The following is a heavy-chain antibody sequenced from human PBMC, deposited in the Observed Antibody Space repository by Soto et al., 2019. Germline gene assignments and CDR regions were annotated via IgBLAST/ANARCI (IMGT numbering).Heavy chain of an antibody. Sequence: QVQLVQSGTEVKKPGASVKFSCKASGYTFTSYGIHWVRQAPGQRLEWMGWINAANGDTKYSPKFQGRVTITRDTSASTAYMELSSLRSEDTAVYYCVRRHVSATGIDWFDPWGQGTLVTVSS. J-gene: IGHJ5*02. V-gene: IGHV1-3*01. CDR3: VRRHVSATGIDWFDP. D-gene: IGHD6-13*01. CDR2: INAANGDT. CDR1: GYTFTSYG.